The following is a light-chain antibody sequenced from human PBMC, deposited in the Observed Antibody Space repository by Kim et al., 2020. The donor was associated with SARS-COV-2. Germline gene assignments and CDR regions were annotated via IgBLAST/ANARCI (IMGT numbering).Light chain of an antibody. CDR2: GAS. CDR1: QSVSSSY. Sequence: GERATLSCRASQSVSSSYLAWYQQKPGQAPRLLIYGASSRATRIPDRFSGSGSGTDFSLTISRLEPEDFAVYYCQQYGSSPFMYSFGQGTELEI. J-gene: IGKJ2*03. V-gene: IGKV3-20*01. CDR3: QQYGSSPFMYS.